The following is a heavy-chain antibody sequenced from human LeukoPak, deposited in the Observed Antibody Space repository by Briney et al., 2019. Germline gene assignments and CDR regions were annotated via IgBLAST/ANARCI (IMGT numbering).Heavy chain of an antibody. CDR1: GLTFSEYT. J-gene: IGHJ4*02. CDR2: ISSSRTYI. V-gene: IGHV3-21*01. CDR3: ARAIGDDDEGY. D-gene: IGHD1-1*01. Sequence: GGSLRLSCAASGLTFSEYTMNWVRQAPGKGLEWVSSISSSRTYIYYADSVRGRFTISRDNTKNSLFLQMDSLRVEDTAVYYCARAIGDDDEGYWGQGTLVTVSS.